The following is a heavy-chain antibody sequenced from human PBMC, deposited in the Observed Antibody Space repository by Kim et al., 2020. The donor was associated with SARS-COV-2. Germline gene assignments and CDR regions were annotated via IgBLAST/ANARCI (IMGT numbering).Heavy chain of an antibody. CDR2: GGT. J-gene: IGHJ4*02. CDR3: ARTTIVANDD. D-gene: IGHD2-15*01. Sequence: GGTYFNPSLESRIAISIDNAKNQFSLKLSSVTAADTAVYYCARTTIVANDDWGRGTLVTVSS. V-gene: IGHV4-31*02.